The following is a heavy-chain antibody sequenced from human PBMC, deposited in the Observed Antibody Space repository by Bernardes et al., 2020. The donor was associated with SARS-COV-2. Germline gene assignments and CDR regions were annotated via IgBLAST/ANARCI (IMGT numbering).Heavy chain of an antibody. V-gene: IGHV1-18*01. CDR3: ARAPYYYDSSGHAFDI. CDR1: GYTFTSYG. Sequence: VKVSCKASGYTFTSYGISWVRQAPGQGLEWMGWISAYNGNTNYAQKLQGRVTMTTDTSTSTAYMELRSLRSDDTAVYYCARAPYYYDSSGHAFDIWGQGTMVTVSS. J-gene: IGHJ3*02. CDR2: ISAYNGNT. D-gene: IGHD3-22*01.